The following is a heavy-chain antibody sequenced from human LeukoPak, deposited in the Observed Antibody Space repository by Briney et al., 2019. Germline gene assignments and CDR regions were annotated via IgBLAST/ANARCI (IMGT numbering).Heavy chain of an antibody. Sequence: GGSLRLSCAASGFTFSSYWMHWVRQAPGKGLVWVSRINSDGSSTSYADSVKGRFTISRDNAKNTLYLQINSLRAEDTAVYYCAREGGYYDSSGYYRDAFDIWGQGTMVTVSS. CDR1: GFTFSSYW. CDR3: AREGGYYDSSGYYRDAFDI. V-gene: IGHV3-74*01. J-gene: IGHJ3*02. D-gene: IGHD3-22*01. CDR2: INSDGSST.